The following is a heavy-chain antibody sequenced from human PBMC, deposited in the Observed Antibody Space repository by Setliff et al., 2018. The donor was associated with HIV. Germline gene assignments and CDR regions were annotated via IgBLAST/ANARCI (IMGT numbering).Heavy chain of an antibody. D-gene: IGHD1-1*01. CDR3: ARTSTTTGTTLNWFDP. Sequence: PGGSLRLSCAASGFTFNTYWMHWVRQAPGKGLVWVSHSNSDGSSTTYADSVKGRFTISRDNAKNTLYLQMNSLRVEDTAVYYCARTSTTTGTTLNWFDPWGQGTLVTVSS. CDR1: GFTFNTYW. J-gene: IGHJ5*02. V-gene: IGHV3-74*01. CDR2: SNSDGSST.